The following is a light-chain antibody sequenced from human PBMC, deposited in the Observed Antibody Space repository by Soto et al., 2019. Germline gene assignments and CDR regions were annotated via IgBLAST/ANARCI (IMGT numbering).Light chain of an antibody. Sequence: ALEMTQSPSSLSASVGDRVTITCRASQGIRYDLGWYQQKPGQAPKVLIQAATSLQSGVPSSFGGSGVGTEFTLIISRLQAEDCATYCCLQDYSYPLTFGGGTKVEIK. CDR3: LQDYSYPLT. CDR2: AAT. V-gene: IGKV1-6*02. J-gene: IGKJ4*01. CDR1: QGIRYD.